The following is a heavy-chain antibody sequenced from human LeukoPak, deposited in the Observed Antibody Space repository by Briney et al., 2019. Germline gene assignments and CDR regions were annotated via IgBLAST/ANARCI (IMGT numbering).Heavy chain of an antibody. CDR2: IYPGDSDT. J-gene: IGHJ5*02. V-gene: IGHV5-51*01. CDR3: ARHTGTMENWFDP. CDR1: GSSFTNYW. D-gene: IGHD2-2*01. Sequence: GAYLKISGKGSGSSFTNYWIAWVRQMPGKGLEWMGIIYPGDSDTRYSPSFQGQVTISADKSISTAYLQWSSLKASDTAMYYCARHTGTMENWFDPWGQGTLVTVSS.